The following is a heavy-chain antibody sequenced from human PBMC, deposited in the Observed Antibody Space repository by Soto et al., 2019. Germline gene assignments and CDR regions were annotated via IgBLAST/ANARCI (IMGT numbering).Heavy chain of an antibody. D-gene: IGHD6-13*01. CDR2: ISSSSSTI. J-gene: IGHJ5*01. V-gene: IGHV3-48*02. CDR3: ARDSPYSSSLYGLNRFDP. Sequence: EVQLVESGGGLVQPGGSLRLSCAASGFTFSSYSMNWVRQAPGKGLEWVSYISSSSSTIYYADSVKGRFTISRDNAKNSRYLQMNSPGDQDTAVYYWARDSPYSSSLYGLNRFDPWGPGTLVTVSS. CDR1: GFTFSSYS.